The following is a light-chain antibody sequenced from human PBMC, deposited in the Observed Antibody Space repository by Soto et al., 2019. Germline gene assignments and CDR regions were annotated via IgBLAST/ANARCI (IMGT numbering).Light chain of an antibody. CDR3: QAYDYSLTGMV. Sequence: QSALTQPASVSGSPGQSITISCTGTSSDVAGYNHVSWYQHHPGKAPKLMIYEVTKRPSGVSNRFSGSKSGDTASLTISGLQAEDEADYYCQAYDYSLTGMVFGGGTKLTVL. J-gene: IGLJ3*02. CDR1: SSDVAGYNH. CDR2: EVT. V-gene: IGLV2-14*01.